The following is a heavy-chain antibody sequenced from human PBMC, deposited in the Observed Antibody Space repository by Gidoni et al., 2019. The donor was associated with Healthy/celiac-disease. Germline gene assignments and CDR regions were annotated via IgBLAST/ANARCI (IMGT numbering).Heavy chain of an antibody. CDR1: GFTFDDYA. CDR2: ISWNSGSI. CDR3: AKDIGRYFDSGGMDV. J-gene: IGHJ6*02. V-gene: IGHV3-9*01. Sequence: EVQLVESGGGLVQPGRSLRLSCAASGFTFDDYAMHWVRQAPGKGLEWVSVISWNSGSIGYADSVKGRFTISRDNAKNSLYLQMNSLRAEDTALYYCAKDIGRYFDSGGMDVWGQGTTVTVSS. D-gene: IGHD3-9*01.